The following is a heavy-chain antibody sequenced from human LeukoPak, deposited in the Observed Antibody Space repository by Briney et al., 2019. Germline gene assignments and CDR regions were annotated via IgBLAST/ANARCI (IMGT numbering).Heavy chain of an antibody. Sequence: PGGSLRLSCAASGFTFSSYAMSWVRQAPGKGLECVSSISGSDGSTYYADSVKGRFTISRDNAKNSLYLQMNSLRAEDTAVYYCARSSGWYRSFDYWGQGTLVTVSS. D-gene: IGHD6-19*01. J-gene: IGHJ4*02. CDR2: ISGSDGST. CDR3: ARSSGWYRSFDY. V-gene: IGHV3-23*01. CDR1: GFTFSSYA.